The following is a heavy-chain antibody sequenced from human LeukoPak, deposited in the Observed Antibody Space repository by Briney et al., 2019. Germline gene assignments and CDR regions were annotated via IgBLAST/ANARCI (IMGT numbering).Heavy chain of an antibody. CDR2: IMIGGDGK. D-gene: IGHD4-17*01. V-gene: IGHV3-23*01. J-gene: IGHJ4*02. CDR1: GFTFNNYA. Sequence: GGSLRLSCAGSGFTFNNYAMSWVRRAPRKGLEWVSTIMIGGDGKHYADSVKGRFTISRDNSKNTLYLQMNSLRAEDTAVYYCARGFTVTTGYFDYWGQGTLVTVSS. CDR3: ARGFTVTTGYFDY.